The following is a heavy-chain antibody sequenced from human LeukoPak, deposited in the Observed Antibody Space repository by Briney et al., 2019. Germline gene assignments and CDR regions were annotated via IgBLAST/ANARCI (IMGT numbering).Heavy chain of an antibody. J-gene: IGHJ3*02. V-gene: IGHV3-21*01. Sequence: GGSLRLSCTASGFTFSTYNMNWVRQAPGKGLEWVSSISTSSNYIYYADSVKGRFTISRDNAKNSLYLQMNSLRVEDTDVYYCARDVGASAQDAFDIWGQGTMVTVSS. CDR3: ARDVGASAQDAFDI. CDR2: ISTSSNYI. D-gene: IGHD1-26*01. CDR1: GFTFSTYN.